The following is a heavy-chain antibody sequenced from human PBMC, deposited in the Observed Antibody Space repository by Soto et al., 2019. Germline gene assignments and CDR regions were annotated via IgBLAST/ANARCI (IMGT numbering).Heavy chain of an antibody. Sequence: QVQLQESGPGLVKPSETLSLTCSVSGGSIHGYYWSWLRRTPEKGLESVGSVYYEGSKFNNLSLQSRVTMSVDTSQNRFSLRLSCVSAADSALYYCARMHGVGEGAYACRDVWGKGTTATASS. V-gene: IGHV4-59*01. CDR3: ARMHGVGEGAYACRDV. D-gene: IGHD3-16*01. J-gene: IGHJ6*04. CDR1: GGSIHGYY. CDR2: VYYEGSK.